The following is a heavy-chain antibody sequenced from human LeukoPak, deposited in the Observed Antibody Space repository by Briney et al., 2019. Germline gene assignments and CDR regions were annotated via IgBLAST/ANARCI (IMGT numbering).Heavy chain of an antibody. CDR1: GFTFSSYW. CDR3: AKAPVDTAMGSLLAFDI. D-gene: IGHD5-18*01. CDR2: IESDGSA. J-gene: IGHJ3*02. V-gene: IGHV3-74*01. Sequence: GGSLRLSCAASGFTFSSYWMHWVRQLPGKGLVWVSRIESDGSATYADSVKGRFTISRDKAKNTLDLQMNSLRAEDTAVYYCAKAPVDTAMGSLLAFDIWGQGTMVTVSS.